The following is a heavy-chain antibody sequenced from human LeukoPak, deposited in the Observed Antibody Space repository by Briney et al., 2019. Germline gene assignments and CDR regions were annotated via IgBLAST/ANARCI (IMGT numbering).Heavy chain of an antibody. CDR1: GFTFSNAW. D-gene: IGHD1-26*01. J-gene: IGHJ3*02. CDR3: AKGSYFKTIVGATTPAFDI. Sequence: PGGSLRLSCAASGFTFSNAWMSWVRQAPGKGLEWVGRIKSKTDGGTTDYAAPVKGRFTISRDDSKNTLYLQMNSLRAEDTAVYYCAKGSYFKTIVGATTPAFDIWGQGTMVTVSS. CDR2: IKSKTDGGTT. V-gene: IGHV3-15*01.